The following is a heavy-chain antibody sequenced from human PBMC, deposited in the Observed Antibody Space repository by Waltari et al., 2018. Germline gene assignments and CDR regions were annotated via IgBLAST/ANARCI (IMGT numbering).Heavy chain of an antibody. D-gene: IGHD5-12*01. J-gene: IGHJ4*02. CDR1: GYTFTGYY. Sequence: QVQLVQSGAEVKKPGASVKVACKASGYTFTGYYMHWVRQAPGQGLQWLARMHPNSGDIIYGQKVECRDTMTRDTAISTADMELSRLRSDDTAVDYCASYGSGSEDCDYWGQGTLVTVSA. V-gene: IGHV1-2*06. CDR2: MHPNSGDI. CDR3: ASYGSGSEDCDY.